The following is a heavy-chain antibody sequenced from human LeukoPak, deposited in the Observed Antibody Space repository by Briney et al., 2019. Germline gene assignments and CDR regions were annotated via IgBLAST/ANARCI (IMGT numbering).Heavy chain of an antibody. J-gene: IGHJ4*02. Sequence: SETLSLTCTVSGGSISSYYWCWIRQPAGKGLEWIGRIYTSGSTNYNPSLKSRVTMSVDTSKNQFSLKLSSVTAADTAVYYCARGPYSSSWETLFDYWGQGTLVTVSS. V-gene: IGHV4-4*07. CDR3: ARGPYSSSWETLFDY. CDR1: GGSISSYY. CDR2: IYTSGST. D-gene: IGHD6-13*01.